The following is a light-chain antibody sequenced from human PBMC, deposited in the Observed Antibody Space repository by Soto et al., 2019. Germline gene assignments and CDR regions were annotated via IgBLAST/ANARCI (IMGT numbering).Light chain of an antibody. CDR2: DAS. CDR3: QQYTNTNNPGM. CDR1: QTISTW. J-gene: IGKJ2*01. V-gene: IGKV1-5*01. Sequence: DIQMTQSPSSVSASVGDRVTITCRASQTISTWMAWYQQKPGKAPKLLVYDASTLQSGVASRFSGSGSGTEFTLIISGLQPDDSATYYCQQYTNTNNPGMFGQGTKVDIK.